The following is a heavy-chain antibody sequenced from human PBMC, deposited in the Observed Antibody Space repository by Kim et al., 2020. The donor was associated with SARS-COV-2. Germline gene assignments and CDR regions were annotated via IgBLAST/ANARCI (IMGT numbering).Heavy chain of an antibody. D-gene: IGHD5-12*01. Sequence: SETLSLTCTVSGGSISSYYWSWIRQPPGKGLEWIGYIYYSGSTNYNPSLKSRVTISVDTSKNQFSLKLSSVTAADTAVYYCARGYSGYDFWFDYWGQGTLVTVSS. V-gene: IGHV4-59*01. CDR3: ARGYSGYDFWFDY. CDR1: GGSISSYY. CDR2: IYYSGST. J-gene: IGHJ4*02.